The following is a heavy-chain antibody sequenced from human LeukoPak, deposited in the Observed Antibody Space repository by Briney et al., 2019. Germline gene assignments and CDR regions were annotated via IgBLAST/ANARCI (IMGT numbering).Heavy chain of an antibody. CDR3: ARGDVVLQRNDALDI. Sequence: GGSLRLSCAASGFTFSTYAMNWVRQAPGKGLEWVSSISVTSSHIYYAASVKGRFIVSRDNAQKSLNLKMNSQRAEDTALYYCARGDVVLQRNDALDIWGQGTMVSVSS. V-gene: IGHV3-21*01. CDR2: ISVTSSHI. J-gene: IGHJ3*02. D-gene: IGHD2-8*01. CDR1: GFTFSTYA.